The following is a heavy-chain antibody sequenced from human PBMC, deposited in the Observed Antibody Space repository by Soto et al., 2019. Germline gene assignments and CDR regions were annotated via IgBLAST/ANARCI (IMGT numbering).Heavy chain of an antibody. CDR3: ARRGSGSYYDS. D-gene: IGHD1-26*01. V-gene: IGHV3-23*01. CDR1: GFTFSSYA. J-gene: IGHJ4*02. CDR2: ISGSGDST. Sequence: EVQLLESGGGLVQPGGSLRLSCAASGFTFSSYAMRWVRQAPGKGLEWVSAISGSGDSTYYADSVKGRFTVSRDNSKNPLYLQMNSLGAEDTAVYYCARRGSGSYYDSWGQGTLVTVSS.